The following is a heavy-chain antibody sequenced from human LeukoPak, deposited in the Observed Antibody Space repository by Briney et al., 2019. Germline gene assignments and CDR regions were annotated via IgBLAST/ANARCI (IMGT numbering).Heavy chain of an antibody. CDR3: AREWALPGAYYMDV. Sequence: GGSLRLSCAPSGFTFRTCWMHWVRHVPGKGLVCVSRISSDGSSTIYADSVKGRFTISRDNANNTLYLQMNSLRGEDTAVYYCAREWALPGAYYMDVWGKGTTVTVSS. V-gene: IGHV3-74*01. J-gene: IGHJ6*03. CDR2: ISSDGSST. CDR1: GFTFRTCW. D-gene: IGHD1-26*01.